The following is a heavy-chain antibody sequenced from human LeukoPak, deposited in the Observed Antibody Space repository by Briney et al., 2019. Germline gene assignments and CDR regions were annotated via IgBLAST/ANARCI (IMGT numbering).Heavy chain of an antibody. J-gene: IGHJ4*02. CDR3: SKWGDYDVLTGYYDSDF. CDR1: GFTFSNYA. CDR2: IVGSGGST. Sequence: GASLRLSCAASGFTFSNYAMSWVRQAPGKGLEWVSAIVGSGGSTYYAGSVKGRFTISRDNSKNTLFLQMNSLRVEDTALYYCSKWGDYDVLTGYYDSDFWGQGTLVTVSS. V-gene: IGHV3-23*01. D-gene: IGHD3-9*01.